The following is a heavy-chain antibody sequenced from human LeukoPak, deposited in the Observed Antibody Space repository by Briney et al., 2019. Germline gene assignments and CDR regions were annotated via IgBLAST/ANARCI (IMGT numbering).Heavy chain of an antibody. J-gene: IGHJ4*02. CDR3: AKGKGSSSSSIDW. D-gene: IGHD2-15*01. CDR2: ISGSGGST. Sequence: GGSLRLSCAASGFTFNTYAMSWVRQAPGKGLEWVSAISGSGGSTYYADSVKGRFTISRDNSKNTLYLQIHSLRAEDTAVFYCAKGKGSSSSSIDWWGQGTLVTVSS. CDR1: GFTFNTYA. V-gene: IGHV3-23*01.